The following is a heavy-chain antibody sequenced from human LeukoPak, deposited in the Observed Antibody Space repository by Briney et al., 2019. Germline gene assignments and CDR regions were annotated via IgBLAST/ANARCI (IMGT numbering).Heavy chain of an antibody. Sequence: ETLSLTCTVSGYSISSGYYWGWIRQPPGKGLEWIGSIYHSGSTYYNPSLKSRVTISIDTSKNQFYMKLSSVTAADTALYYCARGGPWERGDVWGQGTMVTVSS. CDR2: IYHSGST. J-gene: IGHJ3*01. CDR1: GYSISSGYY. V-gene: IGHV4-38-2*02. D-gene: IGHD1-26*01. CDR3: ARGGPWERGDV.